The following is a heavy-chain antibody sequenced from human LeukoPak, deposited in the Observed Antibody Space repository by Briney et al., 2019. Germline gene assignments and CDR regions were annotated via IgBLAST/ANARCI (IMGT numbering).Heavy chain of an antibody. CDR2: ISSSSSYI. Sequence: PGGSLRLSCAASGFTFSSYSMNWVRQAPGKGLEWVSSISSSSSYIYYADSVKGRFTISRDNAKNSLYLQMNSLRAEDTAVYYCTRHGGYEPAAIVDYRGQGTLVTVSS. CDR3: TRHGGYEPAAIVDY. D-gene: IGHD2-2*01. J-gene: IGHJ4*02. CDR1: GFTFSSYS. V-gene: IGHV3-21*01.